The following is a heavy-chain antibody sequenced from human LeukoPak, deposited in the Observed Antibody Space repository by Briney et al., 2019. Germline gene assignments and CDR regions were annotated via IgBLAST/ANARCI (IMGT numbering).Heavy chain of an antibody. J-gene: IGHJ6*02. CDR3: ARDRSNSHMDV. CDR2: ISYDGSNK. V-gene: IGHV3-30*03. CDR1: GFTFSSYG. D-gene: IGHD4-11*01. Sequence: GGSLRLSCAASGFTFSSYGMHWVRQAPGKGLEWVAVISYDGSNKYYADSVKGRFTISRDNSKYTLYLQMNSLRAEDTAVYYCARDRSNSHMDVWGQGTTVTVSS.